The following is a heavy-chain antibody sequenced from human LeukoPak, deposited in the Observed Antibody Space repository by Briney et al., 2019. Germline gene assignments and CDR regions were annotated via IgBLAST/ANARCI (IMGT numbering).Heavy chain of an antibody. Sequence: SETLSLTCAVYGGSFNAYYWTWVRQTPGKGLEWIGEINHSGNTNYNPTLESRVTISADTSKNQFSLNLGSVTAADTAIYYCARGLRFIQGPGYYYMDVWGKGTTVTVSS. CDR3: ARGLRFIQGPGYYYMDV. CDR2: INHSGNT. J-gene: IGHJ6*03. CDR1: GGSFNAYY. D-gene: IGHD3-16*02. V-gene: IGHV4-34*01.